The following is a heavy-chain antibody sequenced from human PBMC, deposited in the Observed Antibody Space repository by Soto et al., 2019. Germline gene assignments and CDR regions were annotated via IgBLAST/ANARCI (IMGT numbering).Heavy chain of an antibody. CDR3: AHLYGAASGTRYYFDY. V-gene: IGHV2-5*02. J-gene: IGHJ4*02. CDR2: IYWDDDK. D-gene: IGHD6-13*01. CDR1: GFSFSTSAVG. Sequence: QITLTESGPTLVKPTQTLTLTCTFSGFSFSTSAVGVGWIRQPPGKALEWLALIYWDDDKRYSPFLKSRLTITKDTSTNKVVLTMTNMDPVDTGTDYCAHLYGAASGTRYYFDYWGQGTLVTVSS.